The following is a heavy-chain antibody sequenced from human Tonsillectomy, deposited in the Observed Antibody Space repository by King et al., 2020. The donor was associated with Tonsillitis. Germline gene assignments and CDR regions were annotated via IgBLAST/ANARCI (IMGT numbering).Heavy chain of an antibody. CDR2: VNQDGSDT. J-gene: IGHJ4*02. CDR3: ARVLFDYGDHVSSNNEY. D-gene: IGHD4-17*01. CDR1: GFIFDTYW. Sequence: QLVQSGGGLVQPGGSLRLSCAASGFIFDTYWMTWVRQAPGKGLEWVANVNQDGSDTYYVDSVKGRFTISRDNAKNSVYLQMNSLRVEDTAVYYCARVLFDYGDHVSSNNEYWGQGTLVTVSS. V-gene: IGHV3-7*01.